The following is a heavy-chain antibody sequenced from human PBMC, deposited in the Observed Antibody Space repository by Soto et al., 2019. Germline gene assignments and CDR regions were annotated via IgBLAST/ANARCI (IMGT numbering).Heavy chain of an antibody. CDR1: GFTFSNYG. J-gene: IGHJ4*02. CDR3: ATHLGHYDFWSGSYFGFDF. V-gene: IGHV3-23*01. D-gene: IGHD3-3*01. Sequence: EVQLLESGGGLVQPGGSLRLSCAASGFTFSNYGMSWVRQAPGKGLEWVSAVSGSGDGTHYADSVKGRFTNSRDNSRNTLYLQMSSLRAEDTAVYYCATHLGHYDFWSGSYFGFDFWGQGTLVTVSS. CDR2: VSGSGDGT.